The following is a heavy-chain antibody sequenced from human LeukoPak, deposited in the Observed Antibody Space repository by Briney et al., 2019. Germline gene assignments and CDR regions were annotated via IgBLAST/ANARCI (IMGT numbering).Heavy chain of an antibody. J-gene: IGHJ4*02. CDR2: IYPGDSDT. CDR1: GYSFTSYW. CDR3: ARAGSYFDY. V-gene: IGHV5-51*01. Sequence: GESLKISCKASGYSFTSYWIAWVRQMPGKGLEWMGVIYPGDSDTRSSPSFQGQVTISADKAISTAYLQWRSLKASDTAIYYCARAGSYFDYWGQGTVVTVSS. D-gene: IGHD1-26*01.